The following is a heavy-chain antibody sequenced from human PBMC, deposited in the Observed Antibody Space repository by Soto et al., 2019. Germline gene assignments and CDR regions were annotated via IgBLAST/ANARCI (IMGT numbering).Heavy chain of an antibody. CDR3: TQTQSFDVVVVPGAIHHREAYFDY. CDR2: TYWDDDK. D-gene: IGHD2-2*01. CDR1: GFPLCTSGVT. Sequence: QITLKESGPTLVKLTQTLTLTCTFSGFPLCTSGVTVGWIRQPSGKALQWLALTYWDDDKRSRPSLKNRLTLTTDTFKHQEDLTITHWEPVDTPSQYFTQTQSFDVVVVPGAIHHREAYFDYRGQAAQLPVSS. J-gene: IGHJ4*02. V-gene: IGHV2-5*02.